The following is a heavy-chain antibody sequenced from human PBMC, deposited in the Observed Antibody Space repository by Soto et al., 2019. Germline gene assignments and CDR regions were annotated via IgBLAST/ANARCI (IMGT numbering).Heavy chain of an antibody. V-gene: IGHV3-7*01. Sequence: EVQLVESGGGLVLPGGSLRLSCAASGFPFSSLWMSWVRQAPGKGLEWVANIKHDGSDQYYVESVKGRFTISRDNARNSLSLQMNSLRGDDTAVYYCTRAGGSYYCDFWGQGTLVTVSA. D-gene: IGHD3-10*01. CDR1: GFPFSSLW. CDR3: TRAGGSYYCDF. J-gene: IGHJ4*02. CDR2: IKHDGSDQ.